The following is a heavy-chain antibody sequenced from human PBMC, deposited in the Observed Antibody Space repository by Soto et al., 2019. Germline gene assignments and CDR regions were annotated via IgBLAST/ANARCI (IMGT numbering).Heavy chain of an antibody. Sequence: QVQLVESGGGVVQPGRSLRLSCAASGFTFSSYAMHWVRQAPGKGLAWVAVISYDGSNKYYADSVKGRFTISRDNCKNTLYLQMNSLRAEDTAVYYCARVFKNYYDFWSGYPDYWGQGTLVTVSS. CDR1: GFTFSSYA. CDR3: ARVFKNYYDFWSGYPDY. D-gene: IGHD3-3*01. J-gene: IGHJ4*02. CDR2: ISYDGSNK. V-gene: IGHV3-30-3*01.